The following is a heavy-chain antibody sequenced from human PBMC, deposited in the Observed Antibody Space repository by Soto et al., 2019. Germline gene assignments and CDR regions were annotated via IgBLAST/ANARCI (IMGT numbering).Heavy chain of an antibody. CDR2: ISSSSSTI. D-gene: IGHD1-26*01. CDR1: GFTFSTYS. Sequence: GGSLRLSCAASGFTFSTYSINWVRQPPGKGLEWVSYISSSSSTIYYADSVKGRFTISRDNAKNSLYLQMNSLRAEDTAVYYCAIGELGYWGQGALVTVSS. J-gene: IGHJ4*02. CDR3: AIGELGY. V-gene: IGHV3-48*01.